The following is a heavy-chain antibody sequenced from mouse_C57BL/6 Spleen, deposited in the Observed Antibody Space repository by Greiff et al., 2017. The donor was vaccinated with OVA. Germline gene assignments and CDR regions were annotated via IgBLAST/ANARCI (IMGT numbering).Heavy chain of an antibody. Sequence: VQLQQSGAELVRPGASVKLSCTASGFNIKDDYMHWVKQRPEQGLEWIGWIDPENGDTEYASKFQGKATITADTSSNTAYLQLSSLTSEDTAVYYCTTTPQFDYWGQGTTLTVSS. V-gene: IGHV14-4*01. J-gene: IGHJ2*01. CDR1: GFNIKDDY. CDR2: IDPENGDT. CDR3: TTTPQFDY.